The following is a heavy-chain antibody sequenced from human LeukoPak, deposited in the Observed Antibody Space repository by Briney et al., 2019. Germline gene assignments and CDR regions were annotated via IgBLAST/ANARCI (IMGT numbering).Heavy chain of an antibody. CDR1: GYTFTAYY. CDR2: IDPNSGTT. Sequence: ASVKVSCKTSGYTFTAYYIHWVRQAPGQGLEWMGWIDPNSGTTNYAEKFQGRVTMTRDTSITTAYMDLSRLRYDDTAVYYCSRELGIYEHLARYQYFMHVGGEGTAVTVS. J-gene: IGHJ6*03. D-gene: IGHD2-2*01. CDR3: SRELGIYEHLARYQYFMHV. V-gene: IGHV1-2*02.